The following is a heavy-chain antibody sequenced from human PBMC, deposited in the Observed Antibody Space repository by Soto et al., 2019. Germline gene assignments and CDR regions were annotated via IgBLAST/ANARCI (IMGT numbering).Heavy chain of an antibody. CDR1: GGSISSYY. Sequence: PSETLSLTCTVSGGSISSYYWSWIRQPPGKGPEWIGYIYYSGSTNYNPSLKSRVTISVDTSKNQFSLKLSSVTAADTAVYYCARDLTSDYYMDVWGKGTTVTVSS. CDR3: ARDLTSDYYMDV. J-gene: IGHJ6*03. V-gene: IGHV4-59*01. CDR2: IYYSGST. D-gene: IGHD7-27*01.